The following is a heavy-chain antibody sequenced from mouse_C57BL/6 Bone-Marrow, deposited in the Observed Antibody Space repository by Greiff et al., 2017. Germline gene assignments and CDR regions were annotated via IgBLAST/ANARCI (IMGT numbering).Heavy chain of an antibody. D-gene: IGHD3-3*01. CDR1: GFTFSDYY. Sequence: EVQRVESEGGLVQPGSSMKLSCTASGFTFSDYYMAWVRQVPEKGLEWVANINYDGSSTYYLDSLKSRFIISRDNAKNILYLQMSSLKSEDTATYYCARDLGTSFDYWGQGTTLTVSS. J-gene: IGHJ2*01. CDR2: INYDGSST. CDR3: ARDLGTSFDY. V-gene: IGHV5-16*01.